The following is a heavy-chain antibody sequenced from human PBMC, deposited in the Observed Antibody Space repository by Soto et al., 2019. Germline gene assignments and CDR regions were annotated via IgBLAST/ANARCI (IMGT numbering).Heavy chain of an antibody. J-gene: IGHJ5*02. Sequence: ASVKVSCKASGGTFSSYTISWVRQAPGQGLEWMGRIIPILGIANYAQKFQGRVTITADKPTSTAYMELSSLRSEDTAVYYCARGISSSWSHWFDPWVQGTLVTVSS. CDR1: GGTFSSYT. CDR2: IIPILGIA. V-gene: IGHV1-69*02. D-gene: IGHD6-13*01. CDR3: ARGISSSWSHWFDP.